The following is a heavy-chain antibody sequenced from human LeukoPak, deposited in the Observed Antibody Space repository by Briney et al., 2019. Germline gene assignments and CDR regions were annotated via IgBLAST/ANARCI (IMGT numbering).Heavy chain of an antibody. Sequence: SETLSLTCTVSGGSISGGSYYWTWIRQPPGKGLECIGYIYGSGSTNYNPSLKSRVTVSVDTSKNQFSLKLTSVTAADTAVYYCARADYGYMDVWGKGTTATVSS. CDR3: ARADYGYMDV. CDR1: GGSISGGSYY. CDR2: IYGSGST. V-gene: IGHV4-61*01. J-gene: IGHJ6*03. D-gene: IGHD4/OR15-4a*01.